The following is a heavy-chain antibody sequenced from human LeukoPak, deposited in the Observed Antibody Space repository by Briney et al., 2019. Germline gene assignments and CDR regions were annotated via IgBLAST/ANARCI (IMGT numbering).Heavy chain of an antibody. V-gene: IGHV4-59*01. CDR1: GGSISSYY. Sequence: PSETLSLTCTVSGGSISSYYWSWIRQPPGKGLEWIGYIYYSGSTNYNPPLKSRVTISVDTSKNQFSLKLSSVTAADTAVYYCASRLQGTFDYWGQGTLVTVSS. CDR3: ASRLQGTFDY. CDR2: IYYSGST. D-gene: IGHD4-11*01. J-gene: IGHJ4*02.